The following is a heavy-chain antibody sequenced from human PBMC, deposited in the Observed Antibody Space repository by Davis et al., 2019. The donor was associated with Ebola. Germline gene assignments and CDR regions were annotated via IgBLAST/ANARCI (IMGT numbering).Heavy chain of an antibody. D-gene: IGHD6-19*01. CDR1: GYTFTGYY. CDR3: ARGECIAVAGCYYYGMDV. V-gene: IGHV1-18*04. CDR2: ISAYNGNT. Sequence: ASVKVSCKASGYTFTGYYMHWVRQAPGQGLEWMGWISAYNGNTNYAQKLQDRVTMTTDTSTSTAYMELRSLRSDDTAVYYCARGECIAVAGCYYYGMDVWGQGTTVTVSS. J-gene: IGHJ6*02.